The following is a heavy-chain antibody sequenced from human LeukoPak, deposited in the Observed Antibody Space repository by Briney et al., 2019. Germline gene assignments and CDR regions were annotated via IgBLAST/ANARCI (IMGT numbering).Heavy chain of an antibody. J-gene: IGHJ4*02. V-gene: IGHV3-21*01. D-gene: IGHD5-18*01. CDR3: GRGGGGGYSYDY. CDR2: ISSRTS. Sequence: GGSLRLSCAVSGFTFSSYTIIWVRQAPGKGLEWVSSISSRTSYYADSVTGRFTISRDNANNSVYLQMNSLIVEDTAVYYCGRGGGGGYSYDYWGQGTLVTVSS. CDR1: GFTFSSYT.